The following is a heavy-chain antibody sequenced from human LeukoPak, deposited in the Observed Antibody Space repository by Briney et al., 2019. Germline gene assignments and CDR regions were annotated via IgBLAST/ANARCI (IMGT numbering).Heavy chain of an antibody. CDR1: GYTCTSYG. CDR3: ASRALRYFDWLPNFDY. V-gene: IGHV1-18*01. Sequence: ASVKVSCKASGYTCTSYGISWVRQAPGQGLEWMGWISAYNGNTNYAQKLQGRVTMTTDTSTSTAYMELRSLRSDDTAVCYCASRALRYFDWLPNFDYWGQGTLVTVSS. J-gene: IGHJ4*02. CDR2: ISAYNGNT. D-gene: IGHD3-9*01.